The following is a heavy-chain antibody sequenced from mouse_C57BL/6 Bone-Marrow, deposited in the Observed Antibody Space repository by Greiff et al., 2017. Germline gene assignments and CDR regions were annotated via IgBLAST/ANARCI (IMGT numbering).Heavy chain of an antibody. CDR3: ARSGKTGTFWYFDV. J-gene: IGHJ1*03. V-gene: IGHV1-53*01. CDR1: GYTFTSYW. D-gene: IGHD4-1*01. CDR2: INPSNGGT. Sequence: QVQLQQPGTELVKPGASVKLSCKASGYTFTSYWMHWVKQRPGQGLEWIGNINPSNGGTNYNEKFKSKATLTVDKSSSTAYMQLISLTSEDSAVYYCARSGKTGTFWYFDVWGTGTTVTVSS.